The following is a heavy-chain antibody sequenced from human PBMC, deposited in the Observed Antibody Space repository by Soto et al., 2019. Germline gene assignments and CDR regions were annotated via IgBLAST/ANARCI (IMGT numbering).Heavy chain of an antibody. CDR3: ARDGSGSGSRDGWFDP. J-gene: IGHJ5*02. D-gene: IGHD2-15*01. CDR2: IFYRGST. Sequence: SETLSLTCTVSGGSISSYYWSWIRQPPGKGLEWIGDIFYRGSTNYNPSLKSRVAISVDTSKNQLSLKLSSVTAADTAVYFCARDGSGSGSRDGWFDPWGQGTLVTVSS. V-gene: IGHV4-59*01. CDR1: GGSISSYY.